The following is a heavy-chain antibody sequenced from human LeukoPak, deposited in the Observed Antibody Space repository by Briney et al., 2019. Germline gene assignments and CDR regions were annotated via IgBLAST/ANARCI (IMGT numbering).Heavy chain of an antibody. CDR1: GFTFSSYA. CDR3: AKMYYDSSGHFDY. D-gene: IGHD3-22*01. Sequence: PGGSLRLSCAASGFTFSSYAMSWVRQAPGKGLEWVSASSGSGGSTYYADSVKGRFTISRDNSKNTLYLQVNSLRAENTAVYYCAKMYYDSSGHFDYWGQGTLVTVSS. J-gene: IGHJ4*02. V-gene: IGHV3-23*01. CDR2: SSGSGGST.